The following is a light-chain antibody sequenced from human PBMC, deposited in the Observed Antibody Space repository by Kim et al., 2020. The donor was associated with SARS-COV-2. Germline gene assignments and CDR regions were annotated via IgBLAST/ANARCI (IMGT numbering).Light chain of an antibody. J-gene: IGKJ2*01. CDR3: QQYDNSPYT. V-gene: IGKV3-20*01. Sequence: WFRGERATLSCRASQSVARNHIAGFQQKPGQTPRLLIYGTSSRVTGIPDRFSASGSGTDFTLTISRLEPEDFAVYYCQQYDNSPYTFGQGTKLEI. CDR2: GTS. CDR1: QSVARNH.